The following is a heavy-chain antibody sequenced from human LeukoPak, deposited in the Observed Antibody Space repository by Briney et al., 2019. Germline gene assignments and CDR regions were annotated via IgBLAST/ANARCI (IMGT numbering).Heavy chain of an antibody. CDR1: GFTFSSYW. Sequence: GGSLRLSCAASGFTFSSYWMHWVRQAPGKGLVWVSRINSDGSSTSYADSVKGRFTISRDNAKNTLYLQMNSLRGEDTAVYYCARDARYSYGPIPDYWRQGTLVTVPS. CDR2: INSDGSST. V-gene: IGHV3-74*01. D-gene: IGHD5-18*01. J-gene: IGHJ4*02. CDR3: ARDARYSYGPIPDY.